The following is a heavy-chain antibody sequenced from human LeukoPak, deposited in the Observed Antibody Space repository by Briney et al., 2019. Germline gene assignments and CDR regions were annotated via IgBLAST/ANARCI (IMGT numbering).Heavy chain of an antibody. J-gene: IGHJ4*02. Sequence: GGSLRLSCAASGLSVSRNYMSWVRQAPGKGLEWVSYISSSGSTIYYADSVKGRFTISRDNAKNSLYLQMNSLRAEDTAVYYCARADLGPPKNYWGQGTLVTVSS. CDR2: ISSSGSTI. CDR3: ARADLGPPKNY. V-gene: IGHV3-11*01. CDR1: GLSVSRNY.